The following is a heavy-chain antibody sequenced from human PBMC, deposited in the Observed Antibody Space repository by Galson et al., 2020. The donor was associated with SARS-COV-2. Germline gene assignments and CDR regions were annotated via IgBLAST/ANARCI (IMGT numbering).Heavy chain of an antibody. J-gene: IGHJ4*02. V-gene: IGHV4-34*01. Sequence: SETLSLTCAVYGGSSSGFFWYWIRQPPGKGLEWIGEIKLSGSPNYNPSLKSRVTISVDKSKNQFSLRLNSVTVADTAMYYCATTDGYWGQGTLVTVSS. D-gene: IGHD4-17*01. CDR2: IKLSGSP. CDR1: GGSSSGFF. CDR3: ATTDGY.